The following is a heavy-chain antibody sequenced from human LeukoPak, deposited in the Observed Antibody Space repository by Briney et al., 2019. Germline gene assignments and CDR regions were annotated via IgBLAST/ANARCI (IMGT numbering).Heavy chain of an antibody. CDR3: ATGHSGYSYGGGTRFDY. V-gene: IGHV1-69*04. Sequence: GSSVKVSCKASGGTFSSYAISWVRQAPGQGLEWMGRIIPILGIANYAQKFQGRVTITADKSTSTAYMELSSLRSEDTAVYYCATGHSGYSYGGGTRFDYWGQGTLVTVSS. D-gene: IGHD5-18*01. J-gene: IGHJ4*02. CDR2: IIPILGIA. CDR1: GGTFSSYA.